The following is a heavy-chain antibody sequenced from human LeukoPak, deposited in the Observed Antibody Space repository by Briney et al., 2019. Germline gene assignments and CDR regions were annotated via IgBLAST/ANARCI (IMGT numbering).Heavy chain of an antibody. J-gene: IGHJ4*02. CDR3: SRETGGYFDY. CDR2: IWYDGSNK. D-gene: IGHD1-14*01. Sequence: GGSLRLSCAASGATFSSYGMHWVRQAPGKGLEWVAVIWYDGSNKYYADSVKGRFTISRDNSKNTLYLQMNSLRAEDTAVYYCSRETGGYFDYWGQGTLVTVSS. V-gene: IGHV3-33*01. CDR1: GATFSSYG.